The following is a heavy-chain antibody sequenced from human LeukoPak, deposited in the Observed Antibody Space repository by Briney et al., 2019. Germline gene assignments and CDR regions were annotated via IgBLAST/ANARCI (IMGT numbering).Heavy chain of an antibody. J-gene: IGHJ4*02. CDR3: ARSTYGYYFDY. CDR2: IYHSGST. Sequence: SQTLSLTCAVSGGSISSGGYACSWLRQPPGKGLEWIGYIYHSGSTYYNPSLKSRVTISVDRSKNQFSLKLSSVAAADTAVYYCARSTYGYYFDYWGQGILVTVSS. D-gene: IGHD6-13*01. V-gene: IGHV4-30-2*01. CDR1: GGSISSGGYA.